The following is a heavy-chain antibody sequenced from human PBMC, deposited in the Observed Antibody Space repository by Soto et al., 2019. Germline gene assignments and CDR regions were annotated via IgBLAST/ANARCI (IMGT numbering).Heavy chain of an antibody. V-gene: IGHV1-2*02. CDR3: ARDAMSGYGYHSFLY. D-gene: IGHD5-12*01. Sequence: QVQLVQSGAEVKKPGASMKVSCKASGYTFTGYYLHWVRQALDKGLGWMGGFSPNSGGTNYAQKFQGRVTMTRDTTISTASMELTRLTSDDTAVYYCARDAMSGYGYHSFLYWGQGALVTVSS. J-gene: IGHJ4*02. CDR2: FSPNSGGT. CDR1: GYTFTGYY.